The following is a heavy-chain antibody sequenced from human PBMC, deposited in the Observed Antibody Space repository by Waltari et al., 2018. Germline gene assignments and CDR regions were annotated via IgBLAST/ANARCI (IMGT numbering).Heavy chain of an antibody. CDR1: GGSFSGYY. J-gene: IGHJ4*02. D-gene: IGHD5-12*01. V-gene: IGHV4-34*01. CDR3: AKQKGYPETY. CDR2: INHSGST. Sequence: QVQLQQWGAGLLKPSETLSLTCAVYGGSFSGYYWSWIRQPPGKGLEWIGEINHSGSTNYNPSLKSRVTISVDTSKNQFSLKLSSVTAEDTAVYYCAKQKGYPETYWGQGTLVTVSS.